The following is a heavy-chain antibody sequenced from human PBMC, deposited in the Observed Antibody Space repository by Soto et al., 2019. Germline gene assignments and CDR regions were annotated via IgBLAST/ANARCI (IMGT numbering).Heavy chain of an antibody. Sequence: EVQLLESGGGSVQPGGTLRLSCAASGFTFSSYAMHFVRRPPGKGLEWVSSFSGSGGTAYYADSVKGRFSISRDSLVNTLYLQVNSLRAADTAVYYCAKGRGQNSNFDYWGQGTLVTVSP. D-gene: IGHD3-10*01. V-gene: IGHV3-23*01. CDR1: GFTFSSYA. CDR2: FSGSGGTA. CDR3: AKGRGQNSNFDY. J-gene: IGHJ4*02.